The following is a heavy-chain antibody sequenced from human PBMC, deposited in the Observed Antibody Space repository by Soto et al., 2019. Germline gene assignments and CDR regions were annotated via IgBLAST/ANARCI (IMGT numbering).Heavy chain of an antibody. V-gene: IGHV3-7*01. D-gene: IGHD3-9*01. CDR3: ATQRVFSQYYYYYMDV. Sequence: EVQLVESGGGLVQPGGSLRLSCAASGFTFSSYRMTWVRQAPGKGLEWVANIKQDGSEKYYVDSVKGRFTISRDNAKKSLYLQLNSLRAEDTAVYYCATQRVFSQYYYYYMDVWGKGTTVTVSS. CDR2: IKQDGSEK. J-gene: IGHJ6*03. CDR1: GFTFSSYR.